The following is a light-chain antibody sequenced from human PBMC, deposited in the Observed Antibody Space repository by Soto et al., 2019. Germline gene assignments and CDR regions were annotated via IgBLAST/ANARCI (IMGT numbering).Light chain of an antibody. Sequence: DIQMTQSPSSLSASVGDRVTITCRASQSISSYLIWYQQKPGKAPKLLIYAASSLQSGVPSRFSGSGSGTDFTLTISSLQPEDFATYYCQQSYRTLTFGPGTKVDIK. CDR3: QQSYRTLT. V-gene: IGKV1-39*01. CDR2: AAS. J-gene: IGKJ3*01. CDR1: QSISSY.